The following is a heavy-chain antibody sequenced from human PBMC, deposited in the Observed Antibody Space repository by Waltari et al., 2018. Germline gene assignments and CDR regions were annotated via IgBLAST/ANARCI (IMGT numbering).Heavy chain of an antibody. J-gene: IGHJ2*01. CDR3: AVIRRCYLFFDL. CDR2: ISSSSYWI. CDR1: AFSFTTYS. D-gene: IGHD2-21*01. Sequence: VQLVEYGGGLVRLGGSLRLSCAGCAFSFTTYSMNWVRHASGKGLDWMAYISSSSYWIYPSDSVKGRFTISRDNAKNSVYLQMSSLRADDTAVYYCAVIRRCYLFFDLWCRGTLVTVSS. V-gene: IGHV3-48*04.